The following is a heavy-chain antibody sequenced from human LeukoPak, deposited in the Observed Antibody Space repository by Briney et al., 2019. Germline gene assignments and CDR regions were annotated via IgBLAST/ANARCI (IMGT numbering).Heavy chain of an antibody. J-gene: IGHJ6*02. V-gene: IGHV4-59*01. CDR1: GGSISSYY. Sequence: SETLSLTCTVSGGSISSYYWSWIRQPPGQGLEWIGYIYYSGSTNYNPSLKSRVTISVGTSKHQFSLKLSSVTAADTAVYYCARGLTTYYYYYGMDVWGQGTTVTVSS. CDR2: IYYSGST. D-gene: IGHD4/OR15-4a*01. CDR3: ARGLTTYYYYYGMDV.